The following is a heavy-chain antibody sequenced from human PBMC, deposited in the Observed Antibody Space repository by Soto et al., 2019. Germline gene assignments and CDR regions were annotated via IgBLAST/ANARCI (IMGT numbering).Heavy chain of an antibody. Sequence: QVQLQESGPGLVKPSETLSLTCTVSGGSVSSGSYYWSWIRQPPGKGLEWIGYIYYSGSTNYNPSLKSRVTISVDTSKNQFSLKLSSVTAADTAVYYCARDDGTHDSSGRFPGFPFDIWGQGTMVTVSS. V-gene: IGHV4-61*01. CDR1: GGSVSSGSYY. CDR3: ARDDGTHDSSGRFPGFPFDI. CDR2: IYYSGST. J-gene: IGHJ3*02. D-gene: IGHD3-22*01.